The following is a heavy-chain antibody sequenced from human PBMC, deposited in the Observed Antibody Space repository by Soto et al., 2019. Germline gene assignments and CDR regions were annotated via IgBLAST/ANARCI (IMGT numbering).Heavy chain of an antibody. CDR1: GFSLSSSEVG. J-gene: IGHJ5*02. D-gene: IGHD6-13*01. CDR2: IFWNDDE. CDR3: AHSRVFDWFDP. V-gene: IGHV2-5*01. Sequence: SGPTLVNPTQTLTLTCTFSGFSLSSSEVGVVWIRQPPGKALEWLALIFWNDDERYNPSLKSRLTITKDISKNQVVLTMTNMDPVDTATYYCAHSRVFDWFDPWGQGTLVTVS.